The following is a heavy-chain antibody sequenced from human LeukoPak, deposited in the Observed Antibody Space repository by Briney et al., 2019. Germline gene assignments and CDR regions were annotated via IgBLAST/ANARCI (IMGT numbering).Heavy chain of an antibody. CDR3: ARGKTYYDISKDAFDI. J-gene: IGHJ3*02. CDR2: IYYSGST. CDR1: SGSISSYY. V-gene: IGHV4-59*01. D-gene: IGHD3-22*01. Sequence: SETLSPTCTVSSGSISSYYWSWIRQPPGKGLEWIGYIYYSGSTNYNPSLKSRVTISVDTSKNQFSLKLSSVTAADTAAYYCARGKTYYDISKDAFDIWGQGTMVTVSS.